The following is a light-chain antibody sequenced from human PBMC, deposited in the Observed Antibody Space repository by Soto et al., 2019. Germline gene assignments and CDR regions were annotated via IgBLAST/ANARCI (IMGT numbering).Light chain of an antibody. CDR3: TSSAGNTVV. Sequence: QSALTQPPSASGSPGQSVTISCTGTSSDVGGYNYVSWYQQHPGKAPKLMIYEVNKRPSGVPDRFSGSKSGNTASLTVSGLQAEDEADYYCTSSAGNTVVFGGGTKLTVL. CDR1: SSDVGGYNY. V-gene: IGLV2-8*01. J-gene: IGLJ2*01. CDR2: EVN.